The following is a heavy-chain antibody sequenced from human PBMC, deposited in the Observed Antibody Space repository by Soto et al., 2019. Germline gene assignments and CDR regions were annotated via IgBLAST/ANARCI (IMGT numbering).Heavy chain of an antibody. CDR1: GYTFISYG. V-gene: IGHV1-18*01. D-gene: IGHD3-22*01. CDR2: ISTFNGKT. CDR3: ARDRVPKSSGYFPFDY. Sequence: QVQLVQSGAEVKKPGASVKVSCNASGYTFISYGISWVRLAPGQGLEWMGWISTFNGKTNYAQNVQGRVTMTTDTSTTTAYMELRSLKSHDTAVYYCARDRVPKSSGYFPFDYWGQGTLVTVSS. J-gene: IGHJ4*02.